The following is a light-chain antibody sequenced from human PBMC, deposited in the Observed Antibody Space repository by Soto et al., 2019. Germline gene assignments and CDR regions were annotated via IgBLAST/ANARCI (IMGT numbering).Light chain of an antibody. CDR3: SSYTSSSTLL. Sequence: QSVLTQPASVSGSPGQSITISCTGTSSDVGGYNYVSWYQQHPGIAPKLMIYDVSRRPSGVSNRFSGSKSGNTASLTISGLLAEDEADYYCSSYTSSSTLLFGGGTKLTVL. V-gene: IGLV2-14*01. CDR1: SSDVGGYNY. CDR2: DVS. J-gene: IGLJ2*01.